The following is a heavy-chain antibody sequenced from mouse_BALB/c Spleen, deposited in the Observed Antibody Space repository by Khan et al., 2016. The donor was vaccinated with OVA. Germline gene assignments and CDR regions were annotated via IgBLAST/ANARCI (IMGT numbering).Heavy chain of an antibody. J-gene: IGHJ3*01. CDR2: ISSGDST. Sequence: EVMLVESGGGLVKPGGSLKLSCAASGFTFSNYAMSWVRQSPEKRLEWVASISSGDSTYYQDSVKGRFTISRDNARNILYLQMSSLRSEDTAMYYCARDYWFAYWGQGTLVTVSA. CDR1: GFTFSNYA. V-gene: IGHV5-6-5*01. CDR3: ARDYWFAY.